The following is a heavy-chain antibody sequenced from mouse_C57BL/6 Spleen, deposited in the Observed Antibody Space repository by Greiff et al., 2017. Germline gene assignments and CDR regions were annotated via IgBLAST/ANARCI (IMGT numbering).Heavy chain of an antibody. J-gene: IGHJ4*01. CDR1: GYTFTSYW. V-gene: IGHV1-72*01. CDR2: IDPNSGGT. CDR3: ARSPDYYAREY. Sequence: QVQLQQPGAELVKPGASVKLSCKASGYTFTSYWMHWVKQRPGRGLEWIGGIDPNSGGTKYNEKFKSKATLTVDKPSSTAYMQLSSLTSEDSAVYYCARSPDYYAREYWGQGTSVTVSA.